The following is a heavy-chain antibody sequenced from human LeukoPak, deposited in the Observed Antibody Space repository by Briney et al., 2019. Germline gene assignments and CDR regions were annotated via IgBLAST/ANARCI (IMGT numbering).Heavy chain of an antibody. J-gene: IGHJ4*02. D-gene: IGHD3-10*01. V-gene: IGHV3-66*01. Sequence: GGSLRLSCEASGFTVSNNYMSWVRQAPGKGLEWVSIIYVGGGTYYADSVKGRFTMSIDNSKNTLYLQMNSLRADDTAVYYCARGQYYGSQSSRAFDFWAQGTLVTVSS. CDR1: GFTVSNNY. CDR3: ARGQYYGSQSSRAFDF. CDR2: IYVGGGT.